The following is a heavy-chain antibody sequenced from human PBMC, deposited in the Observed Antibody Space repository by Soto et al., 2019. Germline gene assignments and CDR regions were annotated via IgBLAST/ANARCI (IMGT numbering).Heavy chain of an antibody. J-gene: IGHJ4*02. CDR1: GFTFSAYN. CDR2: ITSGRTYI. V-gene: IGHV3-21*01. Sequence: PGGSLRLSCAASGFTFSAYNMNWVRQAPGKGLEWVSSITSGRTYIYYADSVKGRFTISRENAKNSLFLQMNSLRVEDTAVYYCARGYDSSAGDYWGQGTLVTVYS. CDR3: ARGYDSSAGDY. D-gene: IGHD3-22*01.